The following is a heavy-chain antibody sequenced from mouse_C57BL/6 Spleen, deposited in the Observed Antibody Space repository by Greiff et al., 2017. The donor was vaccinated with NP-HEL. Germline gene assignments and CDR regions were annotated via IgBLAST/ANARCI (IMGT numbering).Heavy chain of an antibody. CDR3: ARSGYEGYFDV. V-gene: IGHV1-82*01. Sequence: VKLMESGPELVKPGASVKISCKASGYAFSSSWMNWVKQRPGKGLEWIGRIYPGAGDTNYNGKFKGKATLTADKSSSTAYMQLSGLTSEDSAVYVWARSGYEGYFDVWGTGTAVTVSS. J-gene: IGHJ1*03. CDR1: GYAFSSSW. CDR2: IYPGAGDT. D-gene: IGHD3-1*01.